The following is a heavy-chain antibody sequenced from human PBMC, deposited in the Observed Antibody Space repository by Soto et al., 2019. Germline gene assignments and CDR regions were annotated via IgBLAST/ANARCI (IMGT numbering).Heavy chain of an antibody. J-gene: IGHJ4*02. V-gene: IGHV4-31*03. CDR1: GGSISSGGYY. CDR2: IYYSGGT. D-gene: IGHD2-21*01. CDR3: ARGVIH. Sequence: QVQLQESGPGLVKPSQTLSLTCTVSGGSISSGGYYWSWIRQHPGKVLEWFGYIYYSGGTYYNPGLKGRVTMSVDTSKNQFSLKLSAVTAADTAVYYCARGVIHWGQGTLVTVSS.